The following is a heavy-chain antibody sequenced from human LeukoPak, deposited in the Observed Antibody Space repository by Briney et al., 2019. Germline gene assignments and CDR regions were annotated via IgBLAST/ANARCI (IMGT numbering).Heavy chain of an antibody. J-gene: IGHJ3*02. Sequence: GGSLRLSCAASGFTFSSYSMKWVRQAPGKGLEWVSSISSSSSYIHYADSVKGRFTISRDNARNSLYLQMNSLRAEDTAVYYCARVVDTPMVLYGAFDIWGQGTMVTVSS. D-gene: IGHD5-18*01. CDR1: GFTFSSYS. CDR2: ISSSSSYI. V-gene: IGHV3-21*01. CDR3: ARVVDTPMVLYGAFDI.